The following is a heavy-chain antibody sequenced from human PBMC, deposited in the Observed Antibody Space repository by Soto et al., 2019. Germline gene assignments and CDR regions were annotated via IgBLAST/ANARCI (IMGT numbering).Heavy chain of an antibody. V-gene: IGHV4-31*01. Sequence: QVQLQESGPGLVKPSQTLSLTCTVSGGSISSGGYYWSWIRQHPGKGLEWIGNIYYSGSTNYNLSLQSQITISVDTYKNKFSLKLNSVTAAAAAVYDCERDQDGDNYYFDLWGRGTLVTVSS. CDR2: IYYSGST. D-gene: IGHD4-17*01. J-gene: IGHJ2*01. CDR3: ERDQDGDNYYFDL. CDR1: GGSISSGGYY.